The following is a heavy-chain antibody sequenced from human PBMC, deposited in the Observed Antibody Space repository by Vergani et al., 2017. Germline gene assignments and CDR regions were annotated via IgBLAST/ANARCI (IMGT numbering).Heavy chain of an antibody. CDR3: ARVAGGSGGYYLG. CDR2: IYYSGST. CDR1: GDSSNNDDYY. D-gene: IGHD3-22*01. Sequence: QLQLQQSGPGLVQPSQTLSLTCLVSGDSSNNDDYYWRWIRQPPGKGLEWIGYIYYSGSTYQNPSLESRLTMSLDTSRTQFSLNLISVTAGDTAVYYCARVAGGSGGYYLGWGQGTPVTVSS. V-gene: IGHV4-30-4*08. J-gene: IGHJ4*02.